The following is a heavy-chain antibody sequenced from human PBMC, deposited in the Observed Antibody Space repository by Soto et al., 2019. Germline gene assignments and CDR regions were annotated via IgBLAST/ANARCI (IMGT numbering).Heavy chain of an antibody. CDR3: ARGGPAYYFDY. CDR2: IIPILGIA. J-gene: IGHJ4*02. D-gene: IGHD1-26*01. CDR1: GGTFSSYT. V-gene: IGHV1-69*02. Sequence: SVKLSCKASGGTFSSYTISWVRQAPGQGLEWMGRIIPILGIANYAQKFQGRVTITADKSTSTAYMELSSLRSEDTAVYYCARGGPAYYFDYWGQGTLVTVSS.